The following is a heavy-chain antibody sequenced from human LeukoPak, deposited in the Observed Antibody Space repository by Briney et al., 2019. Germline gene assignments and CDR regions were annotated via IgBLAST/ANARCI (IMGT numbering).Heavy chain of an antibody. CDR3: ARAGTAMVDDGVDY. V-gene: IGHV1-2*04. Sequence: GASVKVSCKASGYTFTGYYIHWVRQAPGQGLEWMGWINPNSGGTNYAQKFQGWVTMTRDTSISTAYMELSRLRSDDTAVYYCARAGTAMVDDGVDYWGQGALVTVSS. J-gene: IGHJ4*02. D-gene: IGHD5-18*01. CDR1: GYTFTGYY. CDR2: INPNSGGT.